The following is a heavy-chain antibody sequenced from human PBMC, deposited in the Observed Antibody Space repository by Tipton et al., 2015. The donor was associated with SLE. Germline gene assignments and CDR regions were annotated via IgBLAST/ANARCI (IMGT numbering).Heavy chain of an antibody. CDR3: ARGPYCSSTSCYTADD. Sequence: TLSLTCTVSGGSIRSDDYYWTWIRQHPGKGLEWIGHINYGGRTNSNPSLKSRITMSLDTSKKQFSLKLSSVTAADTAVYYCARGPYCSSTSCYTADDWGQVTLVTVSS. CDR2: INYGGRT. V-gene: IGHV4-31*03. J-gene: IGHJ4*02. D-gene: IGHD2-2*02. CDR1: GGSIRSDDYY.